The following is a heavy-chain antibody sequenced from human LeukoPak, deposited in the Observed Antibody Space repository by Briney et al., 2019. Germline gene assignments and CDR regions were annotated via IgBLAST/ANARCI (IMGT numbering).Heavy chain of an antibody. CDR1: GYAFTSYA. J-gene: IGHJ6*03. CDR2: INAGNGNT. Sequence: GASVKVSCKASGYAFTSYAMHWVRQAPGQRLEWMGWINAGNGNTKYSQEFQGRVTITADKSTSTAYMELSSLRSEDTAVYYCARSYYGSGSTGYYYYMDVWGKGTTVTVSS. CDR3: ARSYYGSGSTGYYYYMDV. D-gene: IGHD3-10*01. V-gene: IGHV1-3*03.